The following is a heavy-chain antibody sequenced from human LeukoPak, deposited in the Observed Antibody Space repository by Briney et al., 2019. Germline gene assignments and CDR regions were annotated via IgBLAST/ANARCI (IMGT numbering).Heavy chain of an antibody. D-gene: IGHD3-3*01. J-gene: IGHJ6*02. CDR3: ARDWGEYDFWSGYYYYGMDV. Sequence: GGSLRLSCAASGFTFSSYAMHWVRQAPGKGLEWVAVISYDGSNKYYAGSVKGRFTISRDNSKNTLYLQMNSLRAEDTAVYYCARDWGEYDFWSGYYYYGMDVWGQGTTVTVSS. V-gene: IGHV3-30-3*01. CDR1: GFTFSSYA. CDR2: ISYDGSNK.